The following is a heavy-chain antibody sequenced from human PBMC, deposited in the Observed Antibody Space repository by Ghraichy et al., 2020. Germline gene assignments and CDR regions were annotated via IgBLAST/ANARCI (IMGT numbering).Heavy chain of an antibody. J-gene: IGHJ6*02. Sequence: SQTLSLTCTVSGGSISSGGYYWSWIRQHPGKGLEWIGYIYYSGSTYYNPSLKSRVTISVDTSKNQFSLKLSSVTAADTAVYYCARVKDYYDSSGYSFRLMDVWGQGTTVTVSS. CDR3: ARVKDYYDSSGYSFRLMDV. D-gene: IGHD3-22*01. CDR2: IYYSGST. CDR1: GGSISSGGYY. V-gene: IGHV4-31*02.